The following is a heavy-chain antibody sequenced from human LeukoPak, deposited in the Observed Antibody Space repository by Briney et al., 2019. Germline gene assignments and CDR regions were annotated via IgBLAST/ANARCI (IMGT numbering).Heavy chain of an antibody. J-gene: IGHJ6*02. CDR2: ISGSGGTT. V-gene: IGHV3-23*01. CDR1: GFTFDDYA. Sequence: GGSLRLSCAASGFTFDDYAMHWVRHAPGKGLEWVSGISGSGGTTYYADSVKGRFTISRDNSKNTLYLQMNSLRAEDTAVYYCAKDHRDSGNYYYYYGLDVWGQGTMVTVSS. D-gene: IGHD1-26*01. CDR3: AKDHRDSGNYYYYYGLDV.